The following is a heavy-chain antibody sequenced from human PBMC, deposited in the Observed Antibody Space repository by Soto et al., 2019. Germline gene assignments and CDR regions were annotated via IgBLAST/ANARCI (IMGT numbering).Heavy chain of an antibody. V-gene: IGHV1-69*02. Sequence: QVQLVQSGAEVKKPGSSVRLSCTASGDTFSFYTISWVRQAPGQGPEWMGRISPMVGMADYPQKFPGRVTISADTSTSTAYMVLSSLRSDDTAVYFCASNYGSGSTQFDYGGKGTLVTVSS. CDR2: ISPMVGMA. CDR1: GDTFSFYT. CDR3: ASNYGSGSTQFDY. J-gene: IGHJ4*02. D-gene: IGHD3-10*01.